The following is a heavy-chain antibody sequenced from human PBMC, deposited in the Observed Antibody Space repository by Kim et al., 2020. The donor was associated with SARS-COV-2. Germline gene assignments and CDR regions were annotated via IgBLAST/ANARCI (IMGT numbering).Heavy chain of an antibody. CDR1: GFNFDDYA. D-gene: IGHD2-21*01. CDR3: AMGGVVVISAIQH. J-gene: IGHJ1*01. Sequence: GGSLRLSCAASGFNFDDYAMHWVRHAPGKGLEWVSSISWDSDNIDYADSVKGRFTISRDNAEKSLYLQMNSLRHDDTALYYCAMGGVVVISAIQHWGQGTLVTVSS. V-gene: IGHV3-9*01. CDR2: ISWDSDNI.